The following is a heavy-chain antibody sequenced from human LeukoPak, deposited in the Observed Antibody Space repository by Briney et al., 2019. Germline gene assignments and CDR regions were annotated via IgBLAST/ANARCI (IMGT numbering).Heavy chain of an antibody. V-gene: IGHV3-48*01. CDR2: ISSSSSTI. CDR1: GFTFSSYS. CDR3: ARVARGSGGYFDY. Sequence: PGGSLRLSCAASGFTFSSYSMNWVRQAPGKGLEWVSYISSSSSTIYYADSVKGRFTISRDNSKNTLYLQMNSLRAEDTAVYYCARVARGSGGYFDYWGQGTLVTVSS. D-gene: IGHD6-19*01. J-gene: IGHJ4*02.